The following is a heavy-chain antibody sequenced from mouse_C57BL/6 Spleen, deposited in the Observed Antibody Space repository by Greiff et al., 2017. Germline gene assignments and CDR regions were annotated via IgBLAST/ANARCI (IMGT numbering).Heavy chain of an antibody. CDR1: GYTFTSYD. D-gene: IGHD2-1*01. V-gene: IGHV1-85*01. CDR3: ASQSYGNYGYFDY. J-gene: IGHJ2*01. Sequence: QVQLQQSGPELVKPGASVKLSCKASGYTFTSYDINWVKQRPGQGLEWIGWIYPRDGSTKYNEKFKGKATLTVDTSSSTAYMELHSLTSEDSAVYFCASQSYGNYGYFDYWGQGTTLTVSS. CDR2: IYPRDGST.